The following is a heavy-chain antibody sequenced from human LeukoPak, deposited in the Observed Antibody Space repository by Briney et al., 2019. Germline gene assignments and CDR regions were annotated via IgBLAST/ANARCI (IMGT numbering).Heavy chain of an antibody. CDR2: IYYSGST. Sequence: PSETLSLTCTVSGGPISSYYWSWIRQPPGKGLEWIGYIYYSGSTNYNPSLKSRVTISVDTSKNQFSLKLSSVTAADTAVYYCARVKQGTHYDFWSGYYYYFDYWGQGTLVTVSS. J-gene: IGHJ4*02. D-gene: IGHD3-3*01. CDR1: GGPISSYY. V-gene: IGHV4-59*12. CDR3: ARVKQGTHYDFWSGYYYYFDY.